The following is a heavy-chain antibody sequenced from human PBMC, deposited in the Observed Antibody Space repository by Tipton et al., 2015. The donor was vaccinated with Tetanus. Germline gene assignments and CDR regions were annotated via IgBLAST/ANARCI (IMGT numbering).Heavy chain of an antibody. CDR1: GGSINSGGYY. J-gene: IGHJ6*02. V-gene: IGHV4-30-2*01. CDR2: IYDSGST. CDR3: ARVKGTYNHYGLDV. D-gene: IGHD3-10*01. Sequence: TLSLTCTVSGGSINSGGYYWSWLRQHPGKGLEWIGYIYDSGSTYYNPSLKSRVTISEDRSRNQISLRLRSVTAADTAVYYCARVKGTYNHYGLDVWGQGTTVTVAS.